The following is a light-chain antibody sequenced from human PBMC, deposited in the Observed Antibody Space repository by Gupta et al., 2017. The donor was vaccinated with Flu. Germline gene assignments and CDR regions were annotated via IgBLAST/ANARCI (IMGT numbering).Light chain of an antibody. CDR1: QSVSSY. V-gene: IGKV3-11*01. Sequence: EIVFTQSPATLSLSPGERSTLSCRASQSVSSYLPWYQQKPGQAPRLIIYDASNSATGNPARLSGSGSGTDFTLTISSLEPEDFEVYVCQQSSNWPLTFGGGTKVEIK. J-gene: IGKJ4*01. CDR3: QQSSNWPLT. CDR2: DAS.